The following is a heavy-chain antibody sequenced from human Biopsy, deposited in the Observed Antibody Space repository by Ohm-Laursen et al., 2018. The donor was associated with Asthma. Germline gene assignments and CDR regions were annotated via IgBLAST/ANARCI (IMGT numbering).Heavy chain of an antibody. CDR1: GFMFSSFG. Sequence: SLRLSCAASGFMFSSFGMHWVRQAPGKGLEWVAVISYDGNHNFYEDSVKGRFTISRDNYKNTLYLQMNSLRTEETAVYYSAKRRGYSGHDNDYWGRGTLVTVSS. D-gene: IGHD5-12*01. CDR3: AKRRGYSGHDNDY. J-gene: IGHJ4*02. CDR2: ISYDGNHN. V-gene: IGHV3-30*18.